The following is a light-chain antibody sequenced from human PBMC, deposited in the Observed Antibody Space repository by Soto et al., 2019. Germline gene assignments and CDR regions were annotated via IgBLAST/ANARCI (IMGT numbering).Light chain of an antibody. J-gene: IGKJ1*01. CDR3: QQSYSSLTWT. Sequence: DIQMTQSPSSLSASVGERVTITCRASQSIDNYLNWYQQKPGKAPKLLIYASSSLQSGVPSRFSGSGSVTEFTLTISSLQPEDFATYYCQQSYSSLTWTFGQGTKVEIK. CDR2: ASS. CDR1: QSIDNY. V-gene: IGKV1-39*01.